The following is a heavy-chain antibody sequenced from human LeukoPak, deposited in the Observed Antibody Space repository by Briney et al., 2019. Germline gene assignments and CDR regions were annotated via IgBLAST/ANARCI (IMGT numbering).Heavy chain of an antibody. Sequence: PGGSLRLFCAASGFTFSSHWMIWVRQAPGKGLEWVANIKPDGSEKYYVDSVRGRFTISRDNAKNSLYLQMNSLRAEDTAVYYCGVGRYNYGYDYWGQGTLVTVSS. J-gene: IGHJ4*02. CDR2: IKPDGSEK. CDR1: GFTFSSHW. CDR3: GVGRYNYGYDY. D-gene: IGHD5-18*01. V-gene: IGHV3-7*01.